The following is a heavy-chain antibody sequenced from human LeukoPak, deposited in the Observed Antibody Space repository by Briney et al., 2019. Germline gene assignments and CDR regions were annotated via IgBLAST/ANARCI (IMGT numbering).Heavy chain of an antibody. CDR2: IDPNSGGA. J-gene: IGHJ6*02. D-gene: IGHD2-15*01. CDR3: ARPRSCCDAMDV. CDR1: GYTFTGHF. V-gene: IGHV1-2*02. Sequence: ASAKVSCKASGYTFTGHFMHWVRQAPGQGLEWMGSIDPNSGGANSAQKFQGRVTMTRDTSISTVYMELSGLTSDDTAVYYCARPRSCCDAMDVWGQGTTVTVSS.